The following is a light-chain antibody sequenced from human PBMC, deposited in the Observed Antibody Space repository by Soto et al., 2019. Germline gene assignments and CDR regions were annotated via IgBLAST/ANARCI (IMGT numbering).Light chain of an antibody. V-gene: IGKV1-5*01. CDR1: QNINAW. J-gene: IGKJ1*01. Sequence: DIQMTQAPSTLSASVGDRVTITCRASQNINAWLAWYQQKPGKAPKLLIYDVSTLQSGVPSRFSGSGSGTDFTLTISCLQSEDFATYYCQQYYSYPRTFGQGTKVDI. CDR3: QQYYSYPRT. CDR2: DVS.